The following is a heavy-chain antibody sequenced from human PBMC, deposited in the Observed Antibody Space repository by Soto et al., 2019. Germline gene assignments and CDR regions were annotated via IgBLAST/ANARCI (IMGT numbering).Heavy chain of an antibody. J-gene: IGHJ4*02. Sequence: GGSLRLSCAASGFTFSSYAMSWVRQAPGKGLEWVSAISGSGGSTYYADSVKGRFTISRDNSKTTLYLQMNSLRAEDTAVYYCAKRGTVTQGVFDYWGQGTLVTVSS. V-gene: IGHV3-23*01. CDR2: ISGSGGST. D-gene: IGHD4-4*01. CDR1: GFTFSSYA. CDR3: AKRGTVTQGVFDY.